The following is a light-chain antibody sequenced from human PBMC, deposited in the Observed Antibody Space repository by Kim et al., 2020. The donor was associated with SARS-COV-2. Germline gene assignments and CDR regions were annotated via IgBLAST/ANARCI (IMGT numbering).Light chain of an antibody. J-gene: IGLJ2*01. CDR3: SSYTGTSTHV. V-gene: IGLV2-14*03. Sequence: GQSITISCAGTSNDIDAYNFVSWYRQYPGKAPKLIIFDVSDRPSGISNRFSGSKAGNTASLTISGLQAEDEADYYCSSYTGTSTHVFGGGTQLTVL. CDR1: SNDIDAYNF. CDR2: DVS.